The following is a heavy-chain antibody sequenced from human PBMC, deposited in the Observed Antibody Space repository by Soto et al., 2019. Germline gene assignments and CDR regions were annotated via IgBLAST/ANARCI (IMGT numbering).Heavy chain of an antibody. CDR3: ARVKWFGGYCSSTSCYPDY. CDR2: ISAYNGNT. D-gene: IGHD2-2*01. J-gene: IGHJ4*02. V-gene: IGHV1-18*01. CDR1: GYTFTSYG. Sequence: GASVKVSCKASGYTFTSYGISWVRQAPGQGLEWMGWISAYNGNTNYAQKLQGRVTMTTDTSTSTAYMELRSPRSDDTAVYYCARVKWFGGYCSSTSCYPDYWGQGTLVTVSS.